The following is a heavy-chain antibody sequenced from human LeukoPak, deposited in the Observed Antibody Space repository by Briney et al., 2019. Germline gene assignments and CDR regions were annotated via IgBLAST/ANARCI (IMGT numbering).Heavy chain of an antibody. CDR1: GFTFSSYE. Sequence: GGSLRLSCAASGFTFSSYEMNWVRQAPGKGLEWVSYISSSGSTIYYADSVKGRFTISRDNAKNSLYLQMNSLRAEDTAVYYCARVRALYPGSEYYYMDVWGKGTTVTTSS. V-gene: IGHV3-48*03. D-gene: IGHD3-10*01. J-gene: IGHJ6*03. CDR2: ISSSGSTI. CDR3: ARVRALYPGSEYYYMDV.